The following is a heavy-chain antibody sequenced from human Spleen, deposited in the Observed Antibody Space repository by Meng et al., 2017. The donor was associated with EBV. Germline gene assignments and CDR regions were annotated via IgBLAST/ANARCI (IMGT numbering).Heavy chain of an antibody. Sequence: VYSGGGVVQPVRSLCLSCAASGFTFSGYGMFWVRQAPGKGPEWVAILPSDGGNTYYSDSVKGRFTISRDNSKKTLYLQMNSLRAEDSAVYYCARDLSGRFDPWGQGTLVTVSS. CDR3: ARDLSGRFDP. CDR2: LPSDGGNT. CDR1: GFTFSGYG. V-gene: IGHV3-30*03. D-gene: IGHD1-26*01. J-gene: IGHJ5*02.